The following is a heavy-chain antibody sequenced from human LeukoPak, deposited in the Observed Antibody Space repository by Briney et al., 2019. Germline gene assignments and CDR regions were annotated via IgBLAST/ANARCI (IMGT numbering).Heavy chain of an antibody. CDR2: IYYSGST. V-gene: IGHV4-59*01. D-gene: IGHD6-13*01. Sequence: PSETLSLTCTVSGGSISSYHWSWIRQPPGKGLEWIGYIYYSGSTNYNPSHKSRVTISVDTSKNQFSLKLNSVTAADTAVYYCARAGSSWYPQKWFDPWGQGTLVTVSS. CDR1: GGSISSYH. J-gene: IGHJ5*02. CDR3: ARAGSSWYPQKWFDP.